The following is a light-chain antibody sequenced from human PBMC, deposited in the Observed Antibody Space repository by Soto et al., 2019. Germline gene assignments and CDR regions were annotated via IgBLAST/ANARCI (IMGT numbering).Light chain of an antibody. CDR1: QSISSW. CDR3: QQSYNIPRT. Sequence: DIQMTQSPSTLSSSLGDRVTITCRASQSISSWLAWYQQKPGKAPNLLIYAASSLQSGVPSRFSGGGSGTDFTLTISSLKNEDFATYYCQQSYNIPRTFGQGTRLEIK. J-gene: IGKJ5*01. CDR2: AAS. V-gene: IGKV1-39*01.